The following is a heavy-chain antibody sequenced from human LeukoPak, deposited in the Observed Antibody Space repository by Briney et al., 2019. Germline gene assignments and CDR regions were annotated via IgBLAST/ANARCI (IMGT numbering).Heavy chain of an antibody. D-gene: IGHD1/OR15-1a*01. CDR1: GFTFSSYS. J-gene: IGHJ4*02. V-gene: IGHV3-21*01. CDR2: ISSSSSYI. Sequence: GGSLRLSCAASGFTFSSYSMNWVRQAPGKGLEWVSSISSSSSYIYYADSVKGRFTISRYNSKNTLYLQMNSLRPDDTAVYYCARDSSDANIDYWGQGTLVTVSS. CDR3: ARDSSDANIDY.